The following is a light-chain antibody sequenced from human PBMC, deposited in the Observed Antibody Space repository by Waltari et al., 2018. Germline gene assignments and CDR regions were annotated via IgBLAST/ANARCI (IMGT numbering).Light chain of an antibody. J-gene: IGKJ4*01. CDR1: QSVNSW. V-gene: IGKV1-5*03. CDR3: QQYKNWPLT. Sequence: DIQMTQSPSTLSASVGDRVTITCRATQSVNSWLAWYQQKPGKAPNRLIYKASSLERGVPSRFSGSGSGTEFTLTISSLQPDDFSTYYCQQYKNWPLTFGGGTKVEIK. CDR2: KAS.